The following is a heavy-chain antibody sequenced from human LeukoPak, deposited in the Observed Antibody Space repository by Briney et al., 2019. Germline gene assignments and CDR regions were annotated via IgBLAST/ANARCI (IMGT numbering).Heavy chain of an antibody. D-gene: IGHD3-10*01. CDR1: GFTFSTYS. V-gene: IGHV3-48*01. J-gene: IGHJ6*03. CDR2: IGSSSRTI. Sequence: GGSLRLSCAASGFTFSTYSMNWVRQAPGKGLEWISYIGSSSRTIYFADSVRGRFTISRDNAKNSLFLQMNSLRAEDTAVYYCAREAGGDFHYYYLDVWGKGTTVTVSS. CDR3: AREAGGDFHYYYLDV.